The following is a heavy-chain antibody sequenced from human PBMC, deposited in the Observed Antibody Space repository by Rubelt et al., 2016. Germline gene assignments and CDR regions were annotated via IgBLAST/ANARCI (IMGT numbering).Heavy chain of an antibody. CDR3: ARHGYSYGDFDY. Sequence: QVQLQESGPGLVKPSETLSLTCTVSGGSISNYYWSWIRQPPGKGLEWIGYIYYSGSTNYNPSLKSRVTISVDTSKNQFSLKLSSVTAADTAVYYCARHGYSYGDFDYWGQGTLVTVSS. V-gene: IGHV4-59*08. J-gene: IGHJ4*02. CDR1: GGSISNYY. CDR2: IYYSGST. D-gene: IGHD5-18*01.